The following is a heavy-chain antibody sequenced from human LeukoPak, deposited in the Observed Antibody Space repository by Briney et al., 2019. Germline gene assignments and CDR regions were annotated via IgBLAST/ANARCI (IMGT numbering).Heavy chain of an antibody. D-gene: IGHD6-6*01. Sequence: ASVKVSCKASGYTFTSYAMHWVRQAPGQRLEWMGWINAGNGNTKYSQEFQGRVTITRDTSASTAYMELSSLRSEDMAVYYCARASSSSPTENWFDPWGQGTLVTVSS. CDR2: INAGNGNT. CDR3: ARASSSSPTENWFDP. CDR1: GYTFTSYA. V-gene: IGHV1-3*03. J-gene: IGHJ5*02.